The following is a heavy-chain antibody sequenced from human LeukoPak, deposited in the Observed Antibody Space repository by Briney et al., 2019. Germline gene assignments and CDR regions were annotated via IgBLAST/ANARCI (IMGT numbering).Heavy chain of an antibody. CDR2: IYHSGST. CDR1: GYSISSSYY. Sequence: SETLSVTCAVSGYSISSSYYWGWIRQPPGKGLEWIGSIYHSGSTYYNPSLKSRVTISVDTSKNQFSLKLSSVTAADTAVYYCARVFAGYFDSWGQGTLVTVPS. V-gene: IGHV4-38-2*01. D-gene: IGHD3-10*02. J-gene: IGHJ4*02. CDR3: ARVFAGYFDS.